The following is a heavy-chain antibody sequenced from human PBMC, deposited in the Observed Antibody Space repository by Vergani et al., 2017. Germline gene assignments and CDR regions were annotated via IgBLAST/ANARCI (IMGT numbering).Heavy chain of an antibody. Sequence: QVQLQESGPGLVKPSETLSLTCTVSNDSVSNTFYYWGWIRQTPGKGLEWIGSIYYSGSTYYNPSLVSRVTMSVDTSKCQFSLRLSSVTAADTAVYYCARVSAAAGTLFDYWGQGTLVTVSS. CDR3: ARVSAAAGTLFDY. CDR2: IYYSGST. CDR1: NDSVSNTFYY. J-gene: IGHJ4*02. D-gene: IGHD6-13*01. V-gene: IGHV4-39*07.